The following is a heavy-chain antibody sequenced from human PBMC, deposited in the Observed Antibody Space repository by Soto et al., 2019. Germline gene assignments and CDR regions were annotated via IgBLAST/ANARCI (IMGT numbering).Heavy chain of an antibody. Sequence: GGSLRLSCAASGFRFSCAWMSWVRQAPGKGLEWVGRTRSISDGGATDDAAPGEGSLTISKDDSQHKVFLQRNGLKAEDTGVYDCTADYLPFSTTLTPYGGAYWGKGTLVTVSS. V-gene: IGHV3-15*01. J-gene: IGHJ4*02. CDR3: TADYLPFSTTLTPYGGAY. CDR2: TRSISDGGAT. D-gene: IGHD3-10*01. CDR1: GFRFSCAW.